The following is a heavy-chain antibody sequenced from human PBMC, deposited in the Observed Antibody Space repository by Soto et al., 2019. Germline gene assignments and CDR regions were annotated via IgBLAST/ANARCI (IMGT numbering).Heavy chain of an antibody. CDR1: NDSIRSGTYY. Sequence: SETLSLTCTVSNDSIRSGTYYWAWIRQPPGRGLEWIGSLSYLGTTDYNPSLKSRVTISKDASKNQFSLKLSSVTAADTAVYYGATGRSESGWYADHFWGKGCLV. CDR3: ATGRSESGWYADHF. CDR2: LSYLGTT. J-gene: IGHJ1*01. D-gene: IGHD6-19*01. V-gene: IGHV4-39*01.